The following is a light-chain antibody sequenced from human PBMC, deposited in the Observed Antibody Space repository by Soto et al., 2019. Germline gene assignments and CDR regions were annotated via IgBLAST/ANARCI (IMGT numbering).Light chain of an antibody. CDR3: QQSFSTLLIT. V-gene: IGKV1-39*01. CDR2: AAS. CDR1: QDIRTY. J-gene: IGKJ5*01. Sequence: IQMTQSPSSLSASVGDGVTITCRASQDIRTYLNWYQQKPGKAPKLLISAASSLQSGVPSRCSARGSGTDFTLTISTLQPEDFATYYCQQSFSTLLITFGQGTRLEVK.